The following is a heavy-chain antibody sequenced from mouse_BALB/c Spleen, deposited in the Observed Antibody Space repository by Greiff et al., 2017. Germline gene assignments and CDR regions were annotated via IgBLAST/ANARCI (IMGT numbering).Heavy chain of an antibody. CDR1: SYTFTDYA. J-gene: IGHJ1*01. D-gene: IGHD1-1*01. Sequence: VKLMESGPELVRPGVSVKISCKGSSYTFTDYAMHWVKQSHAKSLEWIGVISTYYGNTNYNQKFKGKATMTVDKSSSTAYMELARLTSEDSAVYYCAREVEYFDVWGAGTTVTVSS. V-gene: IGHV1-67*01. CDR2: ISTYYGNT. CDR3: AREVEYFDV.